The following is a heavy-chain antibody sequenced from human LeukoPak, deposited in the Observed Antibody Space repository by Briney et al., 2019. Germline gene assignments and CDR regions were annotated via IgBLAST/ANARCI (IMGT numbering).Heavy chain of an antibody. V-gene: IGHV4-34*01. CDR3: ARALSTVTTYFDS. CDR2: INPPGST. J-gene: IGHJ4*02. CDR1: GGSLSGYY. Sequence: SETLSLTCAVDGGSLSGYYWSWIRQPPGKGRKWIGEINPPGSTNYNPSLKSRVTISADTSKSQFSLELSSVTAADTAVFYCARALSTVTTYFDSWGQGTLVTVSS. D-gene: IGHD4-17*01.